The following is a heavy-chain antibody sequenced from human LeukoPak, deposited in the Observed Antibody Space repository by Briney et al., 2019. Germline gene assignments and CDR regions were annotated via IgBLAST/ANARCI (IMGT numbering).Heavy chain of an antibody. D-gene: IGHD4-17*01. CDR3: VRGDYGDYTLFDY. Sequence: GGSLRLSCAASGFTVSSNYMSWVRQAPGKGLEWVSVIYSGGSTYYADSVKGRFTISRDNSKNTLYLQMNSLGAEDTAVYYCVRGDYGDYTLFDYWGQGTLVTVPS. CDR2: IYSGGST. CDR1: GFTVSSNY. V-gene: IGHV3-53*01. J-gene: IGHJ4*02.